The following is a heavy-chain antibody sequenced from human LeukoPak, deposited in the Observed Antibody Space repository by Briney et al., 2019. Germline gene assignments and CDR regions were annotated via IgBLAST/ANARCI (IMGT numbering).Heavy chain of an antibody. Sequence: GESLKISCQGSGYSFTSYWIGWVRQMPGKGLEWMGIIYPGDSDTRYSPSFQGQVTISADKSISTAYLQWSSLKTSDTAMYYCARSKDIVVVPAAYEFDYWGQGTLVTVSS. D-gene: IGHD2-2*01. CDR3: ARSKDIVVVPAAYEFDY. V-gene: IGHV5-51*01. CDR1: GYSFTSYW. CDR2: IYPGDSDT. J-gene: IGHJ4*02.